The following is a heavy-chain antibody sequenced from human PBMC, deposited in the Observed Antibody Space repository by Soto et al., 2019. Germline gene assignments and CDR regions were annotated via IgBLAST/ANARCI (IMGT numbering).Heavy chain of an antibody. CDR1: GFTFSSYA. CDR3: AKDKDYYDSSGYYYVPFDY. J-gene: IGHJ4*02. Sequence: EVQLLESGGGLVQPGGSLRLSCAASGFTFSSYAMSWFRQAPGKGLEWVSALSGSGGSTYYAESVKGRFTISRDNSKNTLYLQMNSLRAEDTAVYYCAKDKDYYDSSGYYYVPFDYWGQGTLVTVSS. D-gene: IGHD3-22*01. CDR2: LSGSGGST. V-gene: IGHV3-23*01.